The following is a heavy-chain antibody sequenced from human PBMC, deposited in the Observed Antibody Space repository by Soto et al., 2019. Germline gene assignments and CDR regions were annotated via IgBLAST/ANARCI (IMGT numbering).Heavy chain of an antibody. CDR1: GFTFSSYA. Sequence: GGSLRLSCAASGFTFSSYAMSWVRQAPGKGLEWVSAISGSGGSTYYADSVKGRFTISRDNSKNTLYLQMNSLRAEDTAVYYCAKDPGPDWYSSGWYWDYWGQGTLVTVSS. V-gene: IGHV3-23*01. J-gene: IGHJ4*02. CDR3: AKDPGPDWYSSGWYWDY. CDR2: ISGSGGST. D-gene: IGHD6-19*01.